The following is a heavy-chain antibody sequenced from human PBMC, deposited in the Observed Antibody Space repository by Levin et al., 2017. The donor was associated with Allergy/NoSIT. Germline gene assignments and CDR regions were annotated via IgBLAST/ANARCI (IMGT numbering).Heavy chain of an antibody. CDR3: ARENHGAAFHG. V-gene: IGHV4-61*08. CDR1: GVSVTSGGYY. D-gene: IGHD1-14*01. J-gene: IGHJ3*01. CDR2: ISYSGDT. Sequence: SQTLSLTCTVSGVSVTSGGYYWSWIRQPPGQGLEWIGYISYSGDTNYNPSLKSRVTISVDTSKNQFSLKLSSVTAADTAVYYCARENHGAAFHGWGQGTMVTVSS.